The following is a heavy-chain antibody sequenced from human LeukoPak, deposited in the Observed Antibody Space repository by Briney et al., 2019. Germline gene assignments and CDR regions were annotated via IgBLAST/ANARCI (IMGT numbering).Heavy chain of an antibody. V-gene: IGHV1-8*01. Sequence: ASVKVSCKASGYTFTSYDINWVRQATGQGLEWMGWMNPNSGNTGYAQKFQGRVTMTRNTSISTAYMELSSLRSEDTAVYYCARGRGFLEWLPMDVWGKGTTVTASS. CDR2: MNPNSGNT. D-gene: IGHD3-3*01. CDR1: GYTFTSYD. CDR3: ARGRGFLEWLPMDV. J-gene: IGHJ6*03.